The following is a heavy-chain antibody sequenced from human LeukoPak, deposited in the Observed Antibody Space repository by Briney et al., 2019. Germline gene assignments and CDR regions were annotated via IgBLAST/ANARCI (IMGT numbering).Heavy chain of an antibody. D-gene: IGHD3-16*01. J-gene: IGHJ5*02. CDR1: GFTFSSYW. Sequence: QPGGSLRLSCAASGFTFSSYWMHWVRQAPGKGLVWVSRINGDGSSTRYADSVKGRFTISRDNAKNTLYLQMNSPRAEDTAVYYCARGDTGFDPWGQGTLVTVSS. CDR2: INGDGSST. V-gene: IGHV3-74*01. CDR3: ARGDTGFDP.